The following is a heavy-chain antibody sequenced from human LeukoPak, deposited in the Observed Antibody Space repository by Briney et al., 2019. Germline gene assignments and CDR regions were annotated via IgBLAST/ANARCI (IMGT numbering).Heavy chain of an antibody. CDR1: GFIINRNY. J-gene: IGHJ4*02. CDR2: IYDGGST. D-gene: IGHD5-24*01. V-gene: IGHV3-53*01. CDR3: AREPDVDGFIHAPFDS. Sequence: AGSLRLSCAASGFIINRNYMNWVRQAPGKGLEWVALIYDGGSTIYAGSVASRFTISRDISKNMLYLQMNSLRGEDTAVYYCAREPDVDGFIHAPFDSWGQGTLVTASS.